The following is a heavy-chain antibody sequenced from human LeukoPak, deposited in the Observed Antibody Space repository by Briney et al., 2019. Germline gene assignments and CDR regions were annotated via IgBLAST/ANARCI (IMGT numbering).Heavy chain of an antibody. CDR3: ASSWTIALAGRKYYFQY. CDR1: GFTFSSYG. CDR2: IRYDGRDK. Sequence: GGSLRLSCAASGFTFSSYGMHWVRQAPGKGLEWVAFIRYDGRDKNYADSVKGRFTISRDNSKNTLYLQMHSLRAEDTAVYYCASSWTIALAGRKYYFQYWGQGTLVTVSS. V-gene: IGHV3-30*02. D-gene: IGHD6-19*01. J-gene: IGHJ4*02.